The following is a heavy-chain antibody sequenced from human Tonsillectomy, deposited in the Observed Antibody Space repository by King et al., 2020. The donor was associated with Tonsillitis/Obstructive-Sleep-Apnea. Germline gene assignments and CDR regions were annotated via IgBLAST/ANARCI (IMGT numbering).Heavy chain of an antibody. D-gene: IGHD2-2*01. CDR1: GFTFSSYD. J-gene: IGHJ4*02. CDR3: ARGGYCSSTSCYVVGYFDY. Sequence: QLVESGGGLVQPGGSLRLSCAASGFTFSSYDMHWVRHVTGKGLEWVSAIGNAGDTYYPGSVKGRFTISRENGKNSLYLQMNSLRAGDTAVYYCARGGYCSSTSCYVVGYFDYWGQGTLVTVSS. CDR2: IGNAGDT. V-gene: IGHV3-13*04.